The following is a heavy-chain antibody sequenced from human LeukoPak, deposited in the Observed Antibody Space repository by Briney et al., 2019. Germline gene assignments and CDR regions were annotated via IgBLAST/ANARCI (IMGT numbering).Heavy chain of an antibody. CDR3: TTQPSGSYYY. CDR1: GLTVSSNH. J-gene: IGHJ4*02. CDR2: LYSGDNT. D-gene: IGHD1-26*01. V-gene: IGHV3-53*01. Sequence: PGGSLRLSCAASGLTVSSNHVSWVRQAPGKGLEWVSVLYSGDNTYYADSVKGRFTISRDNSKNTLYLQMNSLKTEDTAVYYCTTQPSGSYYYWGQGTLVTVSS.